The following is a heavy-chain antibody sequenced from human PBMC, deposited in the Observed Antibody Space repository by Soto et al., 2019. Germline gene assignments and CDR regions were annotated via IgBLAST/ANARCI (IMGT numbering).Heavy chain of an antibody. CDR1: GGSFSGYY. J-gene: IGHJ4*02. Sequence: SETLSLTCAVYGGSFSGYYWSWIRQPPGKGLEWIGEINHSGSTNYNPSLKSRVTISVDTSKNQFSLKLSSVTAEDTAVYYCAKVHIPGSGWYRRGYYFDYWGQGTLVTVS. V-gene: IGHV4-34*01. CDR2: INHSGST. CDR3: AKVHIPGSGWYRRGYYFDY. D-gene: IGHD6-19*01.